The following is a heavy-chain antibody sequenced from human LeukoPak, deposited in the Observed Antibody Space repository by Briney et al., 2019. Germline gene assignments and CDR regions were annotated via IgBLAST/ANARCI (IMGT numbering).Heavy chain of an antibody. D-gene: IGHD2-21*02. CDR2: IYSSETT. CDR3: ARHFPYCGGDCPYYYMDV. Sequence: PSETLSLTCSVSGASISSDYWSWIRQPPGKGLEWIGNIYSSETTKYNPSLRSRATISGDTSKNQFPLKLSSVTAADTAVYYCARHFPYCGGDCPYYYMDVWGKGTTVTVSS. V-gene: IGHV4-4*09. CDR1: GASISSDY. J-gene: IGHJ6*03.